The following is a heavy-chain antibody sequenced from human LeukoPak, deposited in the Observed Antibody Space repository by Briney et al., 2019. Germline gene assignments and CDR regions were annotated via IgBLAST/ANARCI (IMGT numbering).Heavy chain of an antibody. CDR3: ARDAGSSWYDY. CDR1: GGSISSYY. D-gene: IGHD6-13*01. CDR2: IYYSGST. J-gene: IGHJ4*02. Sequence: SETLSLTCTVSGGSISSYYWSWLRQPPGKGLEWIGYIYYSGSTNYNPSLKSRVTMSVDTSKNQFSLNLSSVNAADTAVYYCARDAGSSWYDYWGQGTLVTVSS. V-gene: IGHV4-59*01.